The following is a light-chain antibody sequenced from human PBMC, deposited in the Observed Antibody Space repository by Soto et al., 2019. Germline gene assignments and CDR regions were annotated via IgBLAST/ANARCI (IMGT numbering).Light chain of an antibody. V-gene: IGKV3-20*01. CDR3: QQYGTSPPLT. Sequence: LTQSPGTLSLSPGERATLSCRASQTVCRGCLAWYQQRPGQAPRLLIFGVSNRATGIPDRFSGSGSGPEFTLTISRLEPEEFAGYYCQQYGTSPPLTFGGGNRVEIK. J-gene: IGKJ4*01. CDR2: GVS. CDR1: QTVCRGC.